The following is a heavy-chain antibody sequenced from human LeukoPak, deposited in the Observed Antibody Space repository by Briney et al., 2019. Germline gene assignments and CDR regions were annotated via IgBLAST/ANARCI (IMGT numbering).Heavy chain of an antibody. Sequence: SQTLSLTCTVSGGSISSGGYYWSWLRQHPGKGLEWIGYIYYSGSTYYNPSLKSRVTISVDTSKNQFSLKLSSVTAAATAVYYCAREDPSIAAAGTDDAFDIWGQGTMVTVSS. CDR2: IYYSGST. CDR3: AREDPSIAAAGTDDAFDI. CDR1: GGSISSGGYY. J-gene: IGHJ3*02. V-gene: IGHV4-31*03. D-gene: IGHD6-13*01.